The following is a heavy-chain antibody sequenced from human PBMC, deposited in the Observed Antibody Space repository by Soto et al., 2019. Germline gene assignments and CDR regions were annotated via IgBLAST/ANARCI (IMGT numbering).Heavy chain of an antibody. J-gene: IGHJ4*02. Sequence: ASVKVSCKVSGYTLTELSMHWVRQAPGKGLEWMGGFDPEDGETIYAQKFQGRVTMTEDTSTDTAYMELSSLRSEDTAVYYCATGPARIAAAGPYFDYWGQGTLVTVSS. CDR1: GYTLTELS. V-gene: IGHV1-24*01. CDR2: FDPEDGET. D-gene: IGHD6-13*01. CDR3: ATGPARIAAAGPYFDY.